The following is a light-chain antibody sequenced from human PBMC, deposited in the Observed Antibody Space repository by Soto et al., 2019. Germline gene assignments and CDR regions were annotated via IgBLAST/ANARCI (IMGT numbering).Light chain of an antibody. J-gene: IGKJ5*01. CDR3: QLGSYLPNT. CDR1: QNIITY. Sequence: IEMTQSTSSLSASVGDRVTITCRSSQNIITYLNWYQQKPGQAPKFLIYAASSLQSGVPSRFSGRGYGTDFTLTITSLQPEDFAPYFCQLGSYLPNTFAQGGLLEVK. CDR2: AAS. V-gene: IGKV1-39*01.